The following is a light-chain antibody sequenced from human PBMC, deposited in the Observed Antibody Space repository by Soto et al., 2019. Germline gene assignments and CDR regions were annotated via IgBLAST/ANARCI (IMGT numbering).Light chain of an antibody. CDR2: KVS. Sequence: DIQMTQSPSTLSASVGDKVTITCRASQSFSYWLAWYQQKPGKAPKLLIYKVSNLKSGVPSRFSGSGSGTEFTLTIDSLQPDDFATYYCQQYNGYALSFGGGTKVE. CDR3: QQYNGYALS. CDR1: QSFSYW. V-gene: IGKV1-5*03. J-gene: IGKJ4*01.